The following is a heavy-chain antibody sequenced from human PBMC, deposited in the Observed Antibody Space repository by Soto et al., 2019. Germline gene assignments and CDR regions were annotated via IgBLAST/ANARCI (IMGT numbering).Heavy chain of an antibody. CDR1: GFSFSDRY. Sequence: EVQLVESGGDLVQPGGSLRLSCAASGFSFSDRYMDWVRQAPGEGLEWVGRIRNKANSYSTEYAPSVKGRFTISRDDSKNLLYLQMNSLKTEDTAVYYCATIDLVEKFDPWGQGTLVTVSS. D-gene: IGHD1-26*01. V-gene: IGHV3-72*01. CDR2: IRNKANSYST. CDR3: ATIDLVEKFDP. J-gene: IGHJ5*02.